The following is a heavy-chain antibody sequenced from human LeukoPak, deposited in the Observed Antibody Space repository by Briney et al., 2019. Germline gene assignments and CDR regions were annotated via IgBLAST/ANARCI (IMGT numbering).Heavy chain of an antibody. CDR2: IDPSGGGT. J-gene: IGHJ4*02. Sequence: ASVKVSCKASGYTFTNSYIHWVRQAPGQGLEWMGIIDPSGGGTTYAQKFQGRVTITADKSTSTAYMELSSLRSEDTAVYYCAVHLRYYYDSSGYYYFDYWGQGTLVTVSS. D-gene: IGHD3-22*01. CDR3: AVHLRYYYDSSGYYYFDY. V-gene: IGHV1-46*01. CDR1: GYTFTNSY.